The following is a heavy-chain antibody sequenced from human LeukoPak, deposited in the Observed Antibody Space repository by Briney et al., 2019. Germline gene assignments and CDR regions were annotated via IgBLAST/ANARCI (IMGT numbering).Heavy chain of an antibody. J-gene: IGHJ4*02. CDR3: AKPCRLLSYFDY. CDR1: VFTLSSYV. Sequence: GGSLRLSCAPSVFTLSSYVMHCVPRARGGGLEGVSFIRYDGSNKYYADSVKGRFTLSRDNSKNTLYLQMNSLRAEETAVYYCAKPCRLLSYFDYWGKGTLVTVSS. V-gene: IGHV3-30*02. CDR2: IRYDGSNK. D-gene: IGHD2-15*01.